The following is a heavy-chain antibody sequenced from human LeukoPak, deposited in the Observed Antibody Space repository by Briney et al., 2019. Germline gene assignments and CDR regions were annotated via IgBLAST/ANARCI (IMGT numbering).Heavy chain of an antibody. V-gene: IGHV4-34*01. D-gene: IGHD6-6*01. Sequence: SETLSLTCAVYSGSFNDYYWSWVRQSPGKGLEWIGEIHHSGITNYNPSLKSRVTISIDTSKNQLSLELTSVTAADTAVYYCARAMSIAARLQTIFDYWGQGTLVTVSS. CDR2: IHHSGIT. CDR1: SGSFNDYY. CDR3: ARAMSIAARLQTIFDY. J-gene: IGHJ4*02.